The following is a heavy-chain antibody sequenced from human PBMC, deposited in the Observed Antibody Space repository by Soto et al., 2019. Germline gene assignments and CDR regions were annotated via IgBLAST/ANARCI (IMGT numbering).Heavy chain of an antibody. CDR3: ARESEDLTSNFDY. CDR2: ISSTTNYI. J-gene: IGHJ4*02. V-gene: IGHV3-21*01. CDR1: GFDFSTFG. Sequence: GGSLRLSCAASGFDFSTFGMNWVRQAPGKGLEWVSSISSTTNYIYYADSMKGRFTVSRDNAKNSVYLDMNSLSAEDTAVYYCARESEDLTSNFDYWGQGTLVTVSS.